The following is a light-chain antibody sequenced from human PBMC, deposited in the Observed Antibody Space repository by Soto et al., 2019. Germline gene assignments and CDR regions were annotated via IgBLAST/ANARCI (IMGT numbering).Light chain of an antibody. CDR3: QQLNSYPLT. CDR2: AAS. CDR1: QAIGSY. V-gene: IGKV1-9*01. J-gene: IGKJ4*01. Sequence: DIQLTQSPSFRSAPIGDRVTIPSRASQAIGSYLAWNQQKPGKAPKLLIFAASTLQIEVPSRFSGSGSGTEFTLTISSLQPEDFASYYCQQLNSYPLTFGGGTKVEIK.